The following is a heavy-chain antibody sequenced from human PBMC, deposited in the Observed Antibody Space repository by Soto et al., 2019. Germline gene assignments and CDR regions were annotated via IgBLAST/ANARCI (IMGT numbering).Heavy chain of an antibody. Sequence: PGGSLRLSCVASGFTFSSYWMHWVRRTPGQGLVWVSHTDSDGSFTTYADSVKGRFTISRDNAKSTLFLQMNSLRAEDTAVYYCAREIYDDYDSSGFDHWGQGTLVTVSS. V-gene: IGHV3-74*01. J-gene: IGHJ4*02. CDR2: TDSDGSFT. D-gene: IGHD3-22*01. CDR3: AREIYDDYDSSGFDH. CDR1: GFTFSSYW.